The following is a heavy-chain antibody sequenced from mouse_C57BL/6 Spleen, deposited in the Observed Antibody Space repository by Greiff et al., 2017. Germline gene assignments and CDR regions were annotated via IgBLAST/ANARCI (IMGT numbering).Heavy chain of an antibody. D-gene: IGHD1-3*01. CDR1: GYTFTDYY. V-gene: IGHV1-26*01. CDR3: ARKVGIFDY. Sequence: EVQLQQSGPELVKPGASVKISCKASGYTFTDYYMNWVKQSHGKSLEWIGDINPNNGGTSYNQKFKGKATLTVDKSSSTAYMELRSLTSEDSAVYYCARKVGIFDYWGQGTTLTVSS. CDR2: INPNNGGT. J-gene: IGHJ2*01.